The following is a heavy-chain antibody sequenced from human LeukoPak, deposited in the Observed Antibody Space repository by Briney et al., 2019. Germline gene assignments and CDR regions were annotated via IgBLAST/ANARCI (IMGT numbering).Heavy chain of an antibody. Sequence: KPGGSLRLSCAASGFTFRSYSMNWVRQAPGKGLEWVSSISSSSRYIYYADSMKGRFTISRDNSKNSLYLQMNSLRAEDTAVYYCARDPIAAAGTLNGWFDPWGQGTLVTVSS. CDR1: GFTFRSYS. CDR3: ARDPIAAAGTLNGWFDP. V-gene: IGHV3-21*06. CDR2: ISSSSRYI. D-gene: IGHD6-13*01. J-gene: IGHJ5*02.